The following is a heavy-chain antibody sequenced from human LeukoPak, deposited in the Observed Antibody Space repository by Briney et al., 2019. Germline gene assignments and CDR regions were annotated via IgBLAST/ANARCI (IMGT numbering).Heavy chain of an antibody. V-gene: IGHV3-30*03. CDR1: GFTFSSYG. CDR2: ISYDGSNK. Sequence: PGGSLRLSCAASGFTFSSYGMHWVRQAPGKGLEWVAVISYDGSNKYYADSVKGRFTISRDNAKNSVFLQMNTLRAEDTAVYYCAREDYYDFASGSYMRYFYYYDMDVWGKGTTVTVSS. CDR3: AREDYYDFASGSYMRYFYYYDMDV. J-gene: IGHJ6*04. D-gene: IGHD3-10*01.